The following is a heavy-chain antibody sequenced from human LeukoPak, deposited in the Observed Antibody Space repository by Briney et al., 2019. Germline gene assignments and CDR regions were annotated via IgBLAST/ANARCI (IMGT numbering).Heavy chain of an antibody. V-gene: IGHV3-9*01. Sequence: PGRSLRLSCAASGFTFDDYAMHWVRQAPGKGLEWVSGISWNSGSIGYADSVKGRFTISRDNAKNSLYLQMNSLRAEDTAVYYCARDSPTIARVFDYWGQGTLVTVSS. J-gene: IGHJ4*02. D-gene: IGHD5-12*01. CDR3: ARDSPTIARVFDY. CDR1: GFTFDDYA. CDR2: ISWNSGSI.